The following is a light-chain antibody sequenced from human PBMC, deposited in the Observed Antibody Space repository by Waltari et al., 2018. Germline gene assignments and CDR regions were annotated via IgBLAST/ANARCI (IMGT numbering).Light chain of an antibody. CDR2: AAS. CDR1: QGISSY. Sequence: DIQLTQSPSFLSASVGDRVTITCRASQGISSYLAWYQQKPKKAPKVLIHAASSLQSGVPSRFSGSGSGTEFTLTISSLQPEDSATYYCQQRKTYPLTFGGGTKVEIK. V-gene: IGKV1-9*01. CDR3: QQRKTYPLT. J-gene: IGKJ4*01.